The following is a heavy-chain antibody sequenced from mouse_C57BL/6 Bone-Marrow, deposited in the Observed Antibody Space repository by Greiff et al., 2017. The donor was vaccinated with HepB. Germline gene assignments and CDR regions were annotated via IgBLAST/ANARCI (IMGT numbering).Heavy chain of an antibody. CDR2: ISDGGSYT. V-gene: IGHV5-4*01. CDR1: GFTFSSYA. J-gene: IGHJ3*01. CDR3: VRENNYLAWFAY. Sequence: EVMLVESGGGLVKPGGSLKLSCAASGFTFSSYAMSWVRQTPEKRLEWVATISDGGSYTYYPDNVKGRFTISRDNAKNNLYLQMSHLKSEDTAMYYCVRENNYLAWFAYWGQGTLVTVSA. D-gene: IGHD5-2*01.